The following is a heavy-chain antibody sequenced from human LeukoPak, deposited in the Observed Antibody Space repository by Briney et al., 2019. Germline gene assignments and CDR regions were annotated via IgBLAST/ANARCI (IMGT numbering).Heavy chain of an antibody. V-gene: IGHV1-2*02. CDR2: INHKTGVT. Sequence: ASVKVSCKASGYTFGDYYLAWVRQAPGQGFEWLGWINHKTGVTKYAQKFLGRVTMTSDTSTSTAYMELCRLTSDDTVQYFCARDVVLDSCGQGTLFTVSS. J-gene: IGHJ5*01. D-gene: IGHD2-15*01. CDR3: ARDVVLDS. CDR1: GYTFGDYY.